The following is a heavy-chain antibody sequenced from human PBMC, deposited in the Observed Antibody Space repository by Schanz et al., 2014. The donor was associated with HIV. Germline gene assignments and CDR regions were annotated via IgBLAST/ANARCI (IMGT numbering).Heavy chain of an antibody. CDR3: ARGGRYCGYDFPPHYYYGMDV. D-gene: IGHD5-12*01. CDR2: IYYSGNT. CDR1: GDSIRSGSYY. J-gene: IGHJ6*02. V-gene: IGHV4-31*03. Sequence: QVQLQESGPGLVKPSQTLSLSCTVSGDSIRSGSYYWSWIRQHPGKGLEWIGYIYYSGNTYYNPSLKSRLTMSVDTSKKQFSLKLSSVTAADTAVYYCARGGRYCGYDFPPHYYYGMDVWGQGTTVTVSS.